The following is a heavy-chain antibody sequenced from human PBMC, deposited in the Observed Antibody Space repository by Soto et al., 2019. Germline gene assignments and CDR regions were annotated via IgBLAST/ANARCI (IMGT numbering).Heavy chain of an antibody. CDR1: GGSITNYY. V-gene: IGHV4-59*08. Sequence: QVQLQESGPGLVKPSETLSLTCTVSGGSITNYYCSWFRQPPGKGLEWIGYINYDGYSAYNLSLKRRVTLSMDASTTQFPLMLESVTATDTAVYYCARHGFGPLHGLVDVWGPGTTVIVSS. D-gene: IGHD3-10*01. CDR3: ARHGFGPLHGLVDV. CDR2: INYDGYS. J-gene: IGHJ6*02.